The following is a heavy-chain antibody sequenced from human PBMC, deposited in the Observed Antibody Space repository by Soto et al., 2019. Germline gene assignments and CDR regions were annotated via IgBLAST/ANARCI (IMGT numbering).Heavy chain of an antibody. CDR2: ISYDGSSQ. D-gene: IGHD2-2*02. J-gene: IGHJ6*02. V-gene: IGHV3-30*03. CDR3: ARAGYCTRGNCYNYYSYGMDV. CDR1: GFLFSDFG. Sequence: QVQMVESGGGVVQPGRSLRLTCSASGFLFSDFGMHWVRQAPGKGLEWVAVISYDGSSQYYAESVKGRFTISRDDSDHTLHLQMTSLRPYDTAVYHCARAGYCTRGNCYNYYSYGMDVWGQGTTVTVSS.